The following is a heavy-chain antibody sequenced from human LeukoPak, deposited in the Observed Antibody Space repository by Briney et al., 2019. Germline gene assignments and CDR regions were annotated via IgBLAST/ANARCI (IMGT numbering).Heavy chain of an antibody. J-gene: IGHJ3*02. CDR3: AREGGPYSSGWYRGGPYDAFDI. D-gene: IGHD6-19*01. CDR2: ISAYNGNT. CDR1: GYTFTSYG. V-gene: IGHV1-18*01. Sequence: ASVKVSCKASGYTFTSYGISWVRQAPGQGLEWMGWISAYNGNTNYAQKLQGRVTMTTDTSTSTAYMELRSLRFDDTAVYYCAREGGPYSSGWYRGGPYDAFDIWGQGTMVTVSS.